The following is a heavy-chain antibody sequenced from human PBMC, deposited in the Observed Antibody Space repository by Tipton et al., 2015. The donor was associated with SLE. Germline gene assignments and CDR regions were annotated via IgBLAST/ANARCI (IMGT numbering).Heavy chain of an antibody. Sequence: TLSLTCTVSGGSISSYYWSWIRQSPGKGLEWIGYIYYSGSTNYNPSLKSRVTMSVDTSKNQFSLKLSSVTAADTAVYYCAGGLPVHFDYWGQGTLVTVSS. CDR3: AGGLPVHFDY. J-gene: IGHJ4*02. V-gene: IGHV4-59*12. CDR1: GGSISSYY. D-gene: IGHD1-26*01. CDR2: IYYSGST.